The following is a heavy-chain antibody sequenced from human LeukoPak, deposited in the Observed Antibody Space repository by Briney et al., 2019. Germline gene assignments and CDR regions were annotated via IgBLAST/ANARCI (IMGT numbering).Heavy chain of an antibody. J-gene: IGHJ4*02. V-gene: IGHV4-39*07. D-gene: IGHD5-24*01. CDR2: IYYSGST. Sequence: SETLSLTCTVSGGSISSSSYYWGWIRQPPGKGLEWIGSIYYSGSTYYNPSLKSRVTISVDTSKNQFSLKLSSVTAADTAVYYCARGRRDGARAYLDYWGQGTLVTVSS. CDR1: GGSISSSSYY. CDR3: ARGRRDGARAYLDY.